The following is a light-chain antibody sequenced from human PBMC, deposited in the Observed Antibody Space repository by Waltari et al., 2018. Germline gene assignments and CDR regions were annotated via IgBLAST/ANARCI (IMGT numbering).Light chain of an antibody. J-gene: IGLJ3*02. CDR1: ILGNKY. CDR2: QDT. CDR3: QALGTGAWV. Sequence: SFELTQPPSVSMSPGQTASITCSGDILGNKYASWYQHKPGQTPLLVIYQDTKRPSWIPERFSGSKSGNAATLTISGTQAMDEADYYCQALGTGAWVFGGGTKLTVL. V-gene: IGLV3-1*01.